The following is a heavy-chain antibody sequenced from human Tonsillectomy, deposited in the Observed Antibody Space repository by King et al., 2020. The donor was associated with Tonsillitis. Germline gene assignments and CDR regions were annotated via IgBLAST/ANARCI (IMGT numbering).Heavy chain of an antibody. Sequence: VQLVESGGGVVQPGRSLRLSCAASGFTFSSYAMHWVRQAPGKGLEWVAVISYDGSNKYYADSVKGRFTISRDNSKNTLYLQMNSLRAEDTAVYYCARDNTDNYDFGGGYYSDGWFDPWGQGTLVTVSS. V-gene: IGHV3-30*04. J-gene: IGHJ5*02. CDR1: GFTFSSYA. D-gene: IGHD3-3*01. CDR2: ISYDGSNK. CDR3: ARDNTDNYDFGGGYYSDGWFDP.